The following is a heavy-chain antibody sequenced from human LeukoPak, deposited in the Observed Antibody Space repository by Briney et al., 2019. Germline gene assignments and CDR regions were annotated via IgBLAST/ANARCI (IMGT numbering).Heavy chain of an antibody. CDR1: GFTFSSYD. V-gene: IGHV3-13*01. CDR2: IGTAGDT. J-gene: IGHJ6*02. CDR3: ARSGYSSGWYPSRYYHYYGMDV. D-gene: IGHD6-19*01. Sequence: PGGSLRLSCAASGFTFSSYDMHWVRHATGKGLEWVSAIGTAGDTYYPGSVKGRFTISRENAKNSLYLQMNSLRAEDTAVYYCARSGYSSGWYPSRYYHYYGMDVWGQGTTVTVSS.